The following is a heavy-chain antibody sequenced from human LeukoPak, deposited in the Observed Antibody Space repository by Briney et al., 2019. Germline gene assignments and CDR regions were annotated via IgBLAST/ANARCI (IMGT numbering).Heavy chain of an antibody. J-gene: IGHJ4*02. Sequence: GRSLRLSCAASGFTFSSYAMHWVRQAPGKGLEWVAVISYDGSNKYYADSVKGRFTISRDNSKNTLYLQMNSLRAEDTAVYYCARDRVGYSYGYPHFDYWGQGTLVTVSS. V-gene: IGHV3-30*01. CDR3: ARDRVGYSYGYPHFDY. CDR2: ISYDGSNK. D-gene: IGHD5-18*01. CDR1: GFTFSSYA.